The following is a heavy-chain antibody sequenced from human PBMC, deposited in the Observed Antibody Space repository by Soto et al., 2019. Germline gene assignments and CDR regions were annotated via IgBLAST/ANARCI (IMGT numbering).Heavy chain of an antibody. CDR2: IYYSGST. Sequence: QVQLQESGPGLVKPSQTLSLTCTVSGGSISSGGYYWSWIRQHPGKGLEWIGYIYYSGSTYYNPSLKSRFTIAVDSSKSQFSLKLSSGTAADTAVYYCARRRTLYYYGSGSGGGPTPDYYCCGMDVWGQGTTVTVSS. CDR1: GGSISSGGYY. CDR3: ARRRTLYYYGSGSGGGPTPDYYCCGMDV. V-gene: IGHV4-31*03. D-gene: IGHD3-10*01. J-gene: IGHJ6*02.